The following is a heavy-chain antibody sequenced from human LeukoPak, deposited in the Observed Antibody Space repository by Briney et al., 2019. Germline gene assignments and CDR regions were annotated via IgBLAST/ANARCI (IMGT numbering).Heavy chain of an antibody. CDR2: IKQDGSEK. D-gene: IGHD5-18*01. J-gene: IGHJ4*02. Sequence: GSLRLSCAASGFTFSSDWMSWVRQAPGKGLEWVANIKQDGSEKYYVDSVKGRFTISRDNAKNSLYLQMNSLRAEDTAVYYCARELGEYSYGPNSLYWGQGTLVTVSS. CDR3: ARELGEYSYGPNSLY. CDR1: GFTFSSDW. V-gene: IGHV3-7*01.